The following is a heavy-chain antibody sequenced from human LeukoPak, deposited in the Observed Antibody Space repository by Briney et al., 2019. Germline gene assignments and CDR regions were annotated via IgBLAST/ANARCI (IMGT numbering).Heavy chain of an antibody. D-gene: IGHD7-27*01. CDR1: GFTFDDYA. CDR2: ISWNSGSI. V-gene: IGHV3-9*01. J-gene: IGHJ4*02. Sequence: GGSLRLSCAAAGFTFDDYAMHWVRQAPGKGLEWVSGISWNSGSIGYADSVKGRFTISRDNAKNSLYLQMNSLRAEDTALYYCAKGPWGAIYYWGQGTLVTVSS. CDR3: AKGPWGAIYY.